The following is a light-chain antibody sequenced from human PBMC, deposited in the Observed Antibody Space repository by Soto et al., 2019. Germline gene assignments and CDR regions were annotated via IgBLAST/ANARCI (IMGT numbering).Light chain of an antibody. CDR1: QSISSW. Sequence: DIQMTQSPSTLSASVGDRVTITCRASQSISSWLAWYQQKPGKAPKLLIYDASSLESGVPSRFSGSGSGTEFTLTISSLQPDDFATYYCQQYNSYSLTVGGGTKVESK. CDR3: QQYNSYSLT. CDR2: DAS. V-gene: IGKV1-5*01. J-gene: IGKJ4*01.